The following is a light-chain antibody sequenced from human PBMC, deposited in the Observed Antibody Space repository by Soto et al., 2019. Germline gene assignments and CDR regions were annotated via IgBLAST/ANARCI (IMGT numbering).Light chain of an antibody. CDR3: SSSSNSDTPYV. J-gene: IGLJ1*01. Sequence: QSALAQPASVSGSPGQSITISCAGSSRDIGGYDFVSWYQQHPGEVPKLIIFDVSDRPSGVSDRFSGSKSGDTASLTISGLQVDDEADYYCSSSSNSDTPYVFGTGTKLTVL. CDR2: DVS. V-gene: IGLV2-14*03. CDR1: SRDIGGYDF.